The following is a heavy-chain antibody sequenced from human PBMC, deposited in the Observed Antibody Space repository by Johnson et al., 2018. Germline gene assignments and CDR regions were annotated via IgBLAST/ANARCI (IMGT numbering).Heavy chain of an antibody. J-gene: IGHJ6*03. D-gene: IGHD3-10*01. V-gene: IGHV4-59*01. Sequence: QVQLQESGPGLVKPSETLSLTCTVSGGSISSYYWSWIRQPPGKGLEWIGYIYYSGSTNYNPSLKSRVPISVDTSKTQFSLKLDSVTAADTAGYYGAKGILWFGELSLTYMDVWGKGTTVTVSS. CDR1: GGSISSYY. CDR2: IYYSGST. CDR3: AKGILWFGELSLTYMDV.